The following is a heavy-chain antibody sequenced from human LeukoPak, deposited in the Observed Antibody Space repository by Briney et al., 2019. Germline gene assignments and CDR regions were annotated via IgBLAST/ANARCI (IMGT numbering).Heavy chain of an antibody. Sequence: PGGSLRLSCAASGFSFTNAWMSWVRQAPGKGLEWVGRIKSETDGGTTDYPAPVKGGFTISRDDSKATLYLQMNSLKTEDTGVYYCARERQWLVFDYWGQGSLVTVSS. CDR3: ARERQWLVFDY. CDR1: GFSFTNAW. V-gene: IGHV3-15*01. J-gene: IGHJ4*02. CDR2: IKSETDGGTT. D-gene: IGHD6-19*01.